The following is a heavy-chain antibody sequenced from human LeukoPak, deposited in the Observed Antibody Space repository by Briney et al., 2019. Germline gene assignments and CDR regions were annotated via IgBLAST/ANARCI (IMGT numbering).Heavy chain of an antibody. V-gene: IGHV3-33*08. CDR1: GFTFSSYA. D-gene: IGHD6-13*01. CDR3: ARGGIAAAGTDYYYGMDV. CDR2: IWYDGSNK. Sequence: GGSLRLSCAASGFTFSSYAMHWVRQAPGKGLEWVAVIWYDGSNKYYADSVKGRFTISRDNSKNTLYLQMNSLRAEDTAVYYCARGGIAAAGTDYYYGMDVWGQGTTVTVSS. J-gene: IGHJ6*02.